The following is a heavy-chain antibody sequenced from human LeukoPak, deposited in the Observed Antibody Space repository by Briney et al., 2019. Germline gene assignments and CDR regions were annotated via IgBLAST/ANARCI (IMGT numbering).Heavy chain of an antibody. V-gene: IGHV4-30-2*01. Sequence: SQTLSLTCAVSGGSISGGGYSWSWIRQPPGKGLEWIGYIYHSGSTYYNPSLKSRVTISVDRSKNQFSLKLSSVTAADTAVYYCARGKKSDYGDSFDPWGQGTLVTVSS. CDR1: GGSISGGGYS. D-gene: IGHD4-17*01. CDR3: ARGKKSDYGDSFDP. CDR2: IYHSGST. J-gene: IGHJ5*02.